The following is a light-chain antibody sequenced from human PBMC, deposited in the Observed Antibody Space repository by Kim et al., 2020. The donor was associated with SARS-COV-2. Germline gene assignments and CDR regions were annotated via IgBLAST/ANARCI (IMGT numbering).Light chain of an antibody. CDR2: VDSDGSH. V-gene: IGLV4-69*01. Sequence: TAKPAVTLNREYRRDASAWHKQLPEKGPRYLMNVDSDGSHTRGDGIPDRFSGSSSGAERYLTISSLQPEDEADYYCLAWGPGIRVFGGGTQLTVL. CDR3: LAWGPGIRV. CDR1: REYRRDA. J-gene: IGLJ2*01.